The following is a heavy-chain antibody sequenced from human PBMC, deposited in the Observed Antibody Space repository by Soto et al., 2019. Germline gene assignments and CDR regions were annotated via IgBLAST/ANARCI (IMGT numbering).Heavy chain of an antibody. Sequence: QVQLVQSGAEVKKPGSSVKVSCKASGGTFSSYAISWVRQAPGQGLEWMGGIIPIFGTANYAQKFQGRVTITADESTSTAYMELSSLRSEDTAVYYCARAHGTMILSGGWNWFDPWGQGTLVTVSS. D-gene: IGHD3-22*01. CDR1: GGTFSSYA. V-gene: IGHV1-69*01. CDR2: IIPIFGTA. CDR3: ARAHGTMILSGGWNWFDP. J-gene: IGHJ5*02.